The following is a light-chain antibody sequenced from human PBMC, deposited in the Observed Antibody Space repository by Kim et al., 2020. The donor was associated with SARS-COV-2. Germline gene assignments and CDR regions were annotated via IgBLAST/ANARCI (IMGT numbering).Light chain of an antibody. V-gene: IGLV6-57*03. Sequence: KTVTIYGTRSSGSIASSYVQWFQQSPSSAPTTVIYEDHHRTSGVPDRFSGSTDRASNSASLTISGLEFEDEADYYCQSYDNTNWVLGGGTKLTVL. CDR2: EDH. CDR1: SGSIASSY. CDR3: QSYDNTNWV. J-gene: IGLJ3*02.